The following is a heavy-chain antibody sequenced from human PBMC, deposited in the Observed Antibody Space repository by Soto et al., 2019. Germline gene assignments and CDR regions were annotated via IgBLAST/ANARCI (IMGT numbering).Heavy chain of an antibody. CDR1: GGSISSGGYS. V-gene: IGHV4-30-2*01. CDR3: ARARGFGESYYYYGMDV. D-gene: IGHD3-10*01. J-gene: IGHJ6*02. CDR2: IYHSGST. Sequence: SETLSLTCAVSGGSISSGGYSWSWIRQPPGKGLEWIGYIYHSGSTYYNPSLKSRVTISVDRSKNQFSLKLSSVTAADTAVYYCARARGFGESYYYYGMDVWGQGTTVTV.